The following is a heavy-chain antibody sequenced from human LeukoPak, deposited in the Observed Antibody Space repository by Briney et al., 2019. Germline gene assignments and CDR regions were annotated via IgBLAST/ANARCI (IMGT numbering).Heavy chain of an antibody. J-gene: IGHJ4*02. V-gene: IGHV3-23*01. CDR2: ISGSGGST. CDR1: GFTFSSYA. Sequence: GGSLRLSCAASGFTFSSYAMSWVRQAPGKGLEWVSAISGSGGSTYYADSVKGRFTISRDNSKNTLYLQMNSLRAGDTAVYYCAKDNSMVRVLGQAFDYWGQGTLVTVSS. CDR3: AKDNSMVRVLGQAFDY. D-gene: IGHD3-10*01.